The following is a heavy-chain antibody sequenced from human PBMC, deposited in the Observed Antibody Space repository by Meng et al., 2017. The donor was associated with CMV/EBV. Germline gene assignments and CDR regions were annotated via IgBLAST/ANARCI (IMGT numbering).Heavy chain of an antibody. V-gene: IGHV3-11*04. Sequence: GESPKTSCAASGFTLSDYYMGWIRQAPGKGLEWVSYIGSSGTTIYYADSVKGRFTISRDNARNSLYLQMNSLRAEDTAVYYCAREGEGYSSSSAYVDYWGQGTLVTVSS. D-gene: IGHD6-6*01. CDR1: GFTLSDYY. J-gene: IGHJ4*02. CDR3: AREGEGYSSSSAYVDY. CDR2: IGSSGTTI.